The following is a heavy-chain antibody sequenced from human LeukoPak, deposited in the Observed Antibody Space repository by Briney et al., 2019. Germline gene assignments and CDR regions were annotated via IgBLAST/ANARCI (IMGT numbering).Heavy chain of an antibody. CDR1: GVSISSGGYY. D-gene: IGHD4-11*01. V-gene: IGHV4-31*03. CDR2: IYYSGST. CDR3: ARGPVRDYSNY. J-gene: IGHJ4*02. Sequence: SETLSLTCTVSGVSISSGGYYWSWNRQHPGKGLEWIGYIYYSGSTYYNPSLKSRLTISLDTSSNQFSLKLNSVTAADTAVYYCARGPVRDYSNYWGQGTLVTVSS.